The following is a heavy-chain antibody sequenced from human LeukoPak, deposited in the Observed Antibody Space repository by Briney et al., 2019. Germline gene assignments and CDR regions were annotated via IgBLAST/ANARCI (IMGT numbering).Heavy chain of an antibody. CDR3: ARKKYSGYDRPRNHPPRHRYYFDY. Sequence: PSETLSLTCTASGDSFSRRSSYWGWLRQPPGKGLEWIGSISYSGSTSYNPSLKSRVTISVDTSKNQFSLKLSSVTAADTAVYYCARKKYSGYDRPRNHPPRHRYYFDYWGQGTLVTVSS. CDR1: GDSFSRRSSY. CDR2: ISYSGST. V-gene: IGHV4-39*07. D-gene: IGHD5-12*01. J-gene: IGHJ4*02.